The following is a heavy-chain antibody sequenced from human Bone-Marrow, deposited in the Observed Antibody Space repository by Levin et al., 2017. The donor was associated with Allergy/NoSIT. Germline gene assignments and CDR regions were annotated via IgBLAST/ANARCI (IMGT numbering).Heavy chain of an antibody. CDR2: IYPDDSDT. Sequence: GGSLRLSCKGSGDSFIRYWIGWVRQMPGEGLEWMGIIYPDDSDTRYSPSFQGQVTMSVDKSINTAYLQWSSLKASDSAIYYCAGHAGVVVIPDAISFFYGMDVWGQGTTVTVSS. CDR1: GDSFIRYW. J-gene: IGHJ6*02. D-gene: IGHD2-2*01. V-gene: IGHV5-51*01. CDR3: AGHAGVVVIPDAISFFYGMDV.